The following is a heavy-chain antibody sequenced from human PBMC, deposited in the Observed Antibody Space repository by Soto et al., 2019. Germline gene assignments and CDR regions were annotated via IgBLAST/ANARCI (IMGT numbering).Heavy chain of an antibody. Sequence: PSENPSLTCNVSGGSISNYYWTWVRQSPEKGLEWIGYMYYNGNINYNPSLKSRVTISIDTSKNQFSLTLKSVTAADTAVYYCASGGNWFVHWGQAVLVNV. CDR2: MYYNGNI. CDR3: ASGGNWFVH. J-gene: IGHJ5*02. CDR1: GGSISNYY. D-gene: IGHD3-16*01. V-gene: IGHV4-59*01.